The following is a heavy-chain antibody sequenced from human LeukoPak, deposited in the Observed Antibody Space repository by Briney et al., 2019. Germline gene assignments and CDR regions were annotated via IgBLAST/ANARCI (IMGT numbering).Heavy chain of an antibody. CDR1: SGSISSYY. Sequence: SETLSLTCTVSSGSISSYYWSWIRQPPGKGLEGIGYIYYSGSTNYNPSLKSRVTISVDTSKNQFSLMLSSVTAADTAVYYCARGGYSNGFDYWRQGTLATVSS. J-gene: IGHJ4*02. CDR2: IYYSGST. D-gene: IGHD5-18*01. V-gene: IGHV4-59*01. CDR3: ARGGYSNGFDY.